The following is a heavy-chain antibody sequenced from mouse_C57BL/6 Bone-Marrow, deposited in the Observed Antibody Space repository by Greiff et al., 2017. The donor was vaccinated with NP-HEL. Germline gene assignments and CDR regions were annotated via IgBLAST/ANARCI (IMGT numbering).Heavy chain of an antibody. J-gene: IGHJ3*01. D-gene: IGHD3-1*01. CDR2: FDPEDGDT. CDR1: GFNIKDYY. V-gene: IGHV14-1*01. CDR3: TLGAGFAY. Sequence: EVQLQQSGAELVRPGASVKLSCTASGFNIKDYYMHWVKQRPEQGLEWIGRFDPEDGDTEYAPKFQGKATMTADTSSSTAYLQLSSLTSEDTAVYYCTLGAGFAYWGRGTLVTVSA.